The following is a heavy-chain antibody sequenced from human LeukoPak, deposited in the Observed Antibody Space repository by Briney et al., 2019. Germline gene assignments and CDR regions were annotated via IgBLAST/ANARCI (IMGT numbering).Heavy chain of an antibody. CDR1: GYSISSGYY. D-gene: IGHD2-15*01. CDR3: ARDVVVAASEDWFDP. V-gene: IGHV4-38-2*02. J-gene: IGHJ5*02. CDR2: IYHSGST. Sequence: SETLSLTCTVSGYSISSGYYWGWIRQPPGKGLEWIGSIYHSGSTYYNPSLKSRVTISVDTSKNQFSLKLSSVTAADTAVYYCARDVVVAASEDWFDPWGQGTLVTVSS.